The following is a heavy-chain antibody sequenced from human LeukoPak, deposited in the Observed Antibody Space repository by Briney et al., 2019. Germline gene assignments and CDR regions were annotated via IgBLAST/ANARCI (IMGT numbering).Heavy chain of an antibody. D-gene: IGHD1-1*01. V-gene: IGHV3-20*04. J-gene: IGHJ6*03. CDR1: GFTFDDYG. CDR3: ARDRNYSYYYYYMDV. Sequence: GGSLRLSCAASGFTFDDYGMSWVRQAPGKGLEWVSGINWNGGSTGYADSVKGRFTISRDNAKNSLYLQMNSLRDEDTAVYYCARDRNYSYYYYYMDVWGKGTTVTISS. CDR2: INWNGGST.